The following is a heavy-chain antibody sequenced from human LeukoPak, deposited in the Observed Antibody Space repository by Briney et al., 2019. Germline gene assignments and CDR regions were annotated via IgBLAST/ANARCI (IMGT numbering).Heavy chain of an antibody. CDR3: ARAKIAAAGTGAFDV. J-gene: IGHJ3*01. Sequence: GGPLPHPCGASGFTFSSYAMMYARHAPGKGLEWGSAFTATDRSPQSAQSVEGRLTICSVNSKNPLFLQMNDLGAEGTALYYGARAKIAAAGTGAFDVWGQGTRVTVSS. CDR2: FTATDRSP. CDR1: GFTFSSYA. D-gene: IGHD6-13*01. V-gene: IGHV3-23*01.